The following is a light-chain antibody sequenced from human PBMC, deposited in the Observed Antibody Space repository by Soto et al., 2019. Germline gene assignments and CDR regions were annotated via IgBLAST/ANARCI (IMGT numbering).Light chain of an antibody. J-gene: IGLJ1*01. CDR1: SSDVGSYNR. Sequence: QSALTQPPSVSGSPGQSVAISCTGTSSDVGSYNRVSWYQQPPGTAPKVMIYEVSHRPSGVPDRCSGSKSGNTASLTISGLQAEDEADYYCSSYTSSSTYVFGTGTKLTVL. CDR2: EVS. CDR3: SSYTSSSTYV. V-gene: IGLV2-18*02.